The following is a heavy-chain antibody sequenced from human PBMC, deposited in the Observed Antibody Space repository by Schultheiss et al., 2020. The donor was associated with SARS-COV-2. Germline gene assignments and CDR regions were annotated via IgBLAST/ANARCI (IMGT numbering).Heavy chain of an antibody. V-gene: IGHV1-18*04. D-gene: IGHD6-13*01. J-gene: IGHJ5*02. CDR3: ARVTSARGPIAAAGTGWFDP. CDR1: GYTFTSYG. Sequence: ASVKVSCKASGYTFTSYGISWVRQAPGQGLEWMGWISAYNGNTNYAQKLQGRVTMTTDTSTSTAYMELSSLRSEDTAVYYCARVTSARGPIAAAGTGWFDPWGQGTLVTVSS. CDR2: ISAYNGNT.